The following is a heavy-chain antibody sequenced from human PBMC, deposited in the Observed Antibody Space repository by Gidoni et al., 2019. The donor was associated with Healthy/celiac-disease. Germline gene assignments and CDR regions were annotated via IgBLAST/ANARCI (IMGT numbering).Heavy chain of an antibody. CDR2: IKQDGSEK. D-gene: IGHD1-26*01. J-gene: IGHJ2*01. V-gene: IGHV3-7*01. Sequence: EVQLVESGGGLVQPGGSLRLSCAASGFTFSSYWMSWVRQAPGKGLEWVANIKQDGSEKYYVDSVKGRFTISRDNAKNSLYLQMNSLRAEDTAVYYCARGVGAHPPYWYFDLWGRGTLVTVSS. CDR1: GFTFSSYW. CDR3: ARGVGAHPPYWYFDL.